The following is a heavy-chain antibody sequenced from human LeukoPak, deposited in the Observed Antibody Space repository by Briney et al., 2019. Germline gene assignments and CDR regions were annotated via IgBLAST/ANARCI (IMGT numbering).Heavy chain of an antibody. Sequence: GGSLRLSCAASGFTFSSCWMSWVRQAPGKGLEWVANIKQDGSEKYYVDSVKGRFTISRDNAKNSLYLQMNSLRAEDTAVYYCAREGTYDYVWGSYRYDAFDIWGQGTMVTVSS. D-gene: IGHD3-16*02. V-gene: IGHV3-7*01. J-gene: IGHJ3*02. CDR3: AREGTYDYVWGSYRYDAFDI. CDR1: GFTFSSCW. CDR2: IKQDGSEK.